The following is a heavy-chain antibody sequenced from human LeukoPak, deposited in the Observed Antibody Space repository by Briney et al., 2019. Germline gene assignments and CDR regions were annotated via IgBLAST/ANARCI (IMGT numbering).Heavy chain of an antibody. CDR3: AKEGGSSYYYYYGMHV. CDR2: IHGSGDVT. V-gene: IGHV3-23*01. Sequence: GGSLRLSCSTSGFTFSNYAMSWVRQAPGKGLEWVSAIHGSGDVTYYADSVKGRFTVARDNSRTTLYLQMNSLRAEDTAVYYCAKEGGSSYYYYYGMHVWGQGTTVTVSS. D-gene: IGHD3-10*01. J-gene: IGHJ6*02. CDR1: GFTFSNYA.